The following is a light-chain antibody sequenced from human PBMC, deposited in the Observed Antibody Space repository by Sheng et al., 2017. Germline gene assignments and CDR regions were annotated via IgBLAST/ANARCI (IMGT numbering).Light chain of an antibody. CDR2: DAS. CDR1: QSVSSY. CDR3: QQRANSRT. V-gene: IGKV3-11*01. Sequence: EIVLTQSPATLSLSPGERATLSCRASQSVSSYLAWYQQKPGQGPRLVIYDASNRATGIPARFSGSGSGTDFTLTISSLEPEDFAVYYCQQRANSRTFGQGTRLEI. J-gene: IGKJ5*01.